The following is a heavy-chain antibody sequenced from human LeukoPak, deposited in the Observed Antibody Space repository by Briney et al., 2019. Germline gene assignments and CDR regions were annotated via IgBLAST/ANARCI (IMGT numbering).Heavy chain of an antibody. D-gene: IGHD3-10*01. V-gene: IGHV3-30*02. J-gene: IGHJ3*02. CDR3: AKDLWFGELLYAFDI. CDR2: IRYDGSNK. Sequence: PGGSLRLSCAASGFTFSSCGMHWVRQAPGKGLEWVAFIRYDGSNKYYADSVKGRFTISRDNSKNTLYLQMNSLRAEDTAVYYCAKDLWFGELLYAFDIWGQGTMVTVSS. CDR1: GFTFSSCG.